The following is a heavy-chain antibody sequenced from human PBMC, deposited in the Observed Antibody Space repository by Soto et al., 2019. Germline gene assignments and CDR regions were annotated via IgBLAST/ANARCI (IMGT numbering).Heavy chain of an antibody. CDR2: IYYSGSS. V-gene: IGHV4-39*01. CDR3: ARHYREYFDY. Sequence: SETLSLTCTVSGGSISSSSYYWGWIRQPPGKGLEWIGSIYYSGSSYYNPSLKSRVTISVDTSKNQFSLKLSSVTAADTAVYYCARHYREYFDYWGQGTLVTVSS. D-gene: IGHD4-4*01. J-gene: IGHJ4*02. CDR1: GGSISSSSYY.